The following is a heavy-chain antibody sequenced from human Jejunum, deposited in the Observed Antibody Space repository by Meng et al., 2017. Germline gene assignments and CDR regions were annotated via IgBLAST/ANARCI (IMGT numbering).Heavy chain of an antibody. CDR3: ARGSHYSDFVLDH. D-gene: IGHD4-11*01. Sequence: QVRLVESGGGVVQSGKSLTLSCAASGFVFSDSGIHWVRQPPGKGLEWVAMVWYDGNKKYYTESLKGRLTISRDNSKNTVSLEMNSLRVEDTAIYYCARGSHYSDFVLDHWGHGTLVTVSS. J-gene: IGHJ4*01. CDR2: VWYDGNKK. V-gene: IGHV3-33*01. CDR1: GFVFSDSG.